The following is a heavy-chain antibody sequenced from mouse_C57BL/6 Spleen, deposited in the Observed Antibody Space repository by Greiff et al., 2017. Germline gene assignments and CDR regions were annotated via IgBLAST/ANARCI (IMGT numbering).Heavy chain of an antibody. D-gene: IGHD3-1*01. CDR1: GYSITSGYY. Sequence: DVKLQESGPGLVKPSQSLSLTCSVPGYSITSGYYWNWIRQFPGNKLEWMGYISYDGSNNYNPSLKNRISITRDTSKNQFFLKLNSVTTEDTATYYCARVSLGAMDYWGQGTSVTVSS. CDR3: ARVSLGAMDY. CDR2: ISYDGSN. V-gene: IGHV3-6*01. J-gene: IGHJ4*01.